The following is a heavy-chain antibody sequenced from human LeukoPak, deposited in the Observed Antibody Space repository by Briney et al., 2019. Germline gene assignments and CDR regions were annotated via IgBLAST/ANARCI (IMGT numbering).Heavy chain of an antibody. CDR2: IIPILGIA. V-gene: IGHV1-69*04. CDR1: GGTFSSYA. Sequence: ASVKVSCKASGGTFSSYAISWVRQAPGQGLEWMGRIIPILGIANYAQKFQGRVTITADKSTSTAYMELSSLRSEDTAVYYCAREGVTTVTKISQDAFDIWGQGTMVTVSS. CDR3: AREGVTTVTKISQDAFDI. D-gene: IGHD4-17*01. J-gene: IGHJ3*02.